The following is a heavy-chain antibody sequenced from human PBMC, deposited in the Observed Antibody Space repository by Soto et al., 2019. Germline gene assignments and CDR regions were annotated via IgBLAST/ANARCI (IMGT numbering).Heavy chain of an antibody. Sequence: PGGSLRLSCAASGFTFSSYAMSWVRQAPGKGLEWVSATSGSGDKTYYADSVKGRFTISRDNSKNTLYLQMNSLRAEDTAVYYCAKDGKIAAAGTWVKYFDYWGQGTLVTVSS. CDR2: TSGSGDKT. J-gene: IGHJ4*02. CDR1: GFTFSSYA. V-gene: IGHV3-23*01. CDR3: AKDGKIAAAGTWVKYFDY. D-gene: IGHD6-13*01.